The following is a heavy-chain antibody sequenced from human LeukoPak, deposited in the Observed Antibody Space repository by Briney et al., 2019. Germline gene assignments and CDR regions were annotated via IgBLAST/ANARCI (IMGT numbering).Heavy chain of an antibody. J-gene: IGHJ6*02. V-gene: IGHV4-59*01. CDR1: GGSISSYY. Sequence: PSETLSLTCTVSGGSISSYYWSWIRQPPGKGLEWIGYIYYSGSTNYNPSLKSRVTISVDTSKNQFSLKLSSVTAADTAVYCCARSPMVRGVINGMDVWGQGTTVTVSS. D-gene: IGHD3-10*01. CDR2: IYYSGST. CDR3: ARSPMVRGVINGMDV.